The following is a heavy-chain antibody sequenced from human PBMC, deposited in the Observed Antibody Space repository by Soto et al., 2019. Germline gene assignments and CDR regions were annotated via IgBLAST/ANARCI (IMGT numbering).Heavy chain of an antibody. CDR1: GFTFSSYA. D-gene: IGHD6-6*01. CDR3: ARDPGQLLEY. J-gene: IGHJ4*02. CDR2: ISYDGSNK. Sequence: QVQLVESGGGVVQPGRSLRLSCAASGFTFSSYAMHWVRQAPGKGLEWVAVISYDGSNKYYADSVKGRFTISRDNSKNTLYLQMNSLRAEDTAVYYCARDPGQLLEYWGQGTLVTVSS. V-gene: IGHV3-30-3*01.